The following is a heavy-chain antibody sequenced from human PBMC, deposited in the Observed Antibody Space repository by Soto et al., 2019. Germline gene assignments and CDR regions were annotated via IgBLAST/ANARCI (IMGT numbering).Heavy chain of an antibody. V-gene: IGHV3-30-3*01. CDR3: ARTFFGVVLTAPDY. D-gene: IGHD3-3*01. Sequence: GSLRRACAASGFTFSIYAMHWVLQAPGKGLEWVAVISYDGSNKYYADSVKGRFTISRDNSKNTLYLQMNSLRAEDTAVYYCARTFFGVVLTAPDYWGQGTLVTVSS. J-gene: IGHJ4*02. CDR1: GFTFSIYA. CDR2: ISYDGSNK.